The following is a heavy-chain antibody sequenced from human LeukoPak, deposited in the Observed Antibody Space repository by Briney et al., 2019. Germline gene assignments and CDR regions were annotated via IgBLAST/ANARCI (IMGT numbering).Heavy chain of an antibody. V-gene: IGHV4-4*07. CDR1: RGSISNFY. D-gene: IGHD2-15*01. CDR2: IFTSGST. Sequence: SETLSLTCTVSRGSISNFYWTWIRQPAGKGLEWIGHIFTSGSTKYNPSLKSRVTMSIDTSKNQFSLKLSSVTAADTAVYYCTRGRYCSGDSCYFDYWGQGTLATVSS. CDR3: TRGRYCSGDSCYFDY. J-gene: IGHJ4*02.